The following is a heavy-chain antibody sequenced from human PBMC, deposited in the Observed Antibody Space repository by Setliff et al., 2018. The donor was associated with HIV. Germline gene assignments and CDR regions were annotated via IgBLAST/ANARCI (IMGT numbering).Heavy chain of an antibody. CDR2: INPNSGGT. D-gene: IGHD4-4*01. Sequence: GASVKVSCKASGYIFIGYYMHWVRQAPGQGLEWMGWINPNSGGTNYAQKFQGRVTMTRDTSISTAYMELSRLRSDDTAVYYCARAGVYSYYDFDPWGQGALVTVSS. J-gene: IGHJ5*02. CDR3: ARAGVYSYYDFDP. V-gene: IGHV1-2*02. CDR1: GYIFIGYY.